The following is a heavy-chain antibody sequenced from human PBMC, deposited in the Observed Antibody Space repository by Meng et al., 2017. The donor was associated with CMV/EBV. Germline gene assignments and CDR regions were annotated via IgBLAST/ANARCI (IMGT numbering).Heavy chain of an antibody. Sequence: ASVKVSCKASGYTFTSYDINWVRQATGQGLEWMGWMNPNSGNTGYAQKFQGRVTITRNTSISTAYMELSGLRSEDTAVYYCARGEGFDCSSTSCYIYYYYYYGMDVWGQGTTVTVSS. CDR2: MNPNSGNT. CDR1: GYTFTSYD. CDR3: ARGEGFDCSSTSCYIYYYYYYGMDV. J-gene: IGHJ6*02. D-gene: IGHD2-2*02. V-gene: IGHV1-8*03.